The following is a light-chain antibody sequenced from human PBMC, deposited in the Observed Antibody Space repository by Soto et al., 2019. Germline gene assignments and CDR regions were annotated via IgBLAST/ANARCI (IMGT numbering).Light chain of an antibody. V-gene: IGKV1-9*01. CDR2: SAS. CDR1: QALSNY. J-gene: IGKJ1*01. CDR3: QQYNSYWT. Sequence: EIQLTQSPSVLSASVGDTVTITCRASQALSNYLAWYQQKPGKAPDLLIYSASTLQSGVPSRFSGSGSGTEFTLTISSLQPDDFATYYCQQYNSYWTFGQGTKVDIK.